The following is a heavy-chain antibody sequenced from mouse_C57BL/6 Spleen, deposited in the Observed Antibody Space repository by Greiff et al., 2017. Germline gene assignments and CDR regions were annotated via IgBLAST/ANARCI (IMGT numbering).Heavy chain of an antibody. J-gene: IGHJ1*03. CDR2: IDPSDSET. CDR3: ARRGYYYYGSSFYWYFDV. V-gene: IGHV1-52*01. D-gene: IGHD1-1*01. CDR1: GYTFTRYW. Sequence: VQLQQPGAELVRPGSSVKLSCKASGYTFTRYWMHWVKQRPIQGLEWIGNIDPSDSETHYNQKFKDKATLTVNKSSSTAYMQLSSLTSEDSAVYYCARRGYYYYGSSFYWYFDVWGTGTTVTVSS.